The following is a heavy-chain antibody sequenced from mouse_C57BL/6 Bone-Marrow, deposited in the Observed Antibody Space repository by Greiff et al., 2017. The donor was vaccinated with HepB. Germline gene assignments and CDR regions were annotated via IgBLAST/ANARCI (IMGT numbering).Heavy chain of an antibody. Sequence: EVKLMESGGGLVQPKGSLKLSCAASGFSFNTYAMNWVRQAPGKGLEWVARIRSKSNNYATYYSDSVKDRFTISRDDSESMLYLQMNNLKTEDTAMYYCVILWWVDYAMDYWGQGTSVTVSS. J-gene: IGHJ4*01. CDR3: VILWWVDYAMDY. CDR2: IRSKSNNYAT. CDR1: GFSFNTYA. D-gene: IGHD1-1*02. V-gene: IGHV10-1*01.